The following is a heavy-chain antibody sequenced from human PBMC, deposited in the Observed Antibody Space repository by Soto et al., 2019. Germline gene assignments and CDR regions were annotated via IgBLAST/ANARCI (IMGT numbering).Heavy chain of an antibody. D-gene: IGHD6-6*01. V-gene: IGHV4-59*12. CDR1: GGSISSYY. Sequence: SETLSLTCTVSGGSISSYYWSWIRQPPGKGLEWIGYIYYSGSTYYNPSLKSRVTISVDTSKNQFSLKLSSVTAADTAVYYRAREWIAARPSYFDYWGQGTLVTVSS. CDR2: IYYSGST. CDR3: AREWIAARPSYFDY. J-gene: IGHJ4*02.